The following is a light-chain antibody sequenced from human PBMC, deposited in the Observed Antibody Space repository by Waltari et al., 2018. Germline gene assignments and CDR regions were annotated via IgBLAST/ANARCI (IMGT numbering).Light chain of an antibody. J-gene: IGLJ2*01. CDR3: ASRDSSGNHAV. V-gene: IGLV3-19*01. CDR2: GKS. CDR1: SLRTYY. Sequence: SSELTQDPAVSVALGQAVRITCQGASLRTYYASWYQQKPGQAPVLVIYGKSNRPSGLPDRFSGSSSGNTASLTISGAQAEDEADYYCASRDSSGNHAVFGGGTKLTVL.